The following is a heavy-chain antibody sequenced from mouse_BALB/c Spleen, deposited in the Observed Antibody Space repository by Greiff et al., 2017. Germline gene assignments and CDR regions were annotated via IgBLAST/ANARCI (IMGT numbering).Heavy chain of an antibody. Sequence: EVKLVESGGGLVKPGGSLKLSCAASGFTFSSYAMSWVRQTPEKRLEWVASISSGGSTYYPDSVKGRFTISRDNARNILYLQMSSLRSEDTAMYYCARGGSYDYDGYAMDYWGQGTSVTVSS. D-gene: IGHD2-4*01. V-gene: IGHV5-6-5*01. CDR3: ARGGSYDYDGYAMDY. J-gene: IGHJ4*01. CDR2: ISSGGST. CDR1: GFTFSSYA.